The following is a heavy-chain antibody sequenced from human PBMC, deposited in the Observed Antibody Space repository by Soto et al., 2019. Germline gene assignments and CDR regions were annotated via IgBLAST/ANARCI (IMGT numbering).Heavy chain of an antibody. V-gene: IGHV1-18*04. CDR3: ARVPTDSSGYYKYYFDY. Sequence: ASVKVSCKASGYSFINYGISWVRQAPGQGLEWMGWINPYNGNTNYAQKVQGRVTMTTDTSTSTAYMELKSLRSDDTAVYTCARVPTDSSGYYKYYFDYWGQGTLVTVSS. CDR1: GYSFINYG. CDR2: INPYNGNT. D-gene: IGHD3-22*01. J-gene: IGHJ4*02.